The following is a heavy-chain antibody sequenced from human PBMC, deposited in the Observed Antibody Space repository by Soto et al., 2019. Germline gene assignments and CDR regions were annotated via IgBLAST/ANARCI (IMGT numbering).Heavy chain of an antibody. CDR1: GGSISNYY. Sequence: SETLSLTCTVSGGSISNYYWRWIRQPLGKGLEWIGYIYYSGGTNYNPSLKSRVTISVDTSKNQFSLKLSSVTAAGTAVYYCARCYDSSGYRFYYWGQGSLVTVSS. V-gene: IGHV4-59*01. D-gene: IGHD3-22*01. CDR3: ARCYDSSGYRFYY. CDR2: IYYSGGT. J-gene: IGHJ4*02.